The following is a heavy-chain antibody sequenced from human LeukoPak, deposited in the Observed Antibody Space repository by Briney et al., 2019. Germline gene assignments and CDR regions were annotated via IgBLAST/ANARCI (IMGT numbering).Heavy chain of an antibody. CDR1: GGTFSSYA. V-gene: IGHV1-69*13. CDR2: IIPIFGTA. J-gene: IGHJ6*02. Sequence: SVKVSCKASGGTFSSYAISWVRQAPGQGLEWMGGIIPIFGTANYAQKFQGRVTITADESTSTAYMGLSSLRSEDTAVYYCARESVVVVAAMGASMDVWGQGTTVTVSS. D-gene: IGHD2-15*01. CDR3: ARESVVVVAAMGASMDV.